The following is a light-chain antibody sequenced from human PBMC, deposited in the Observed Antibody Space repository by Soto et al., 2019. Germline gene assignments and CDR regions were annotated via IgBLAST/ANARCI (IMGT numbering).Light chain of an antibody. V-gene: IGKV3-20*01. CDR3: HQYGASPQT. CDR2: GAS. Sequence: PGERATLSCRASQTVSSNYLAWYQQKPGQAPGLLIYGASNRATGIPDRFSGSGSGTDFTLTISRLEPEDFAIYYCHQYGASPQTFGQGTKVEIK. CDR1: QTVSSNY. J-gene: IGKJ2*01.